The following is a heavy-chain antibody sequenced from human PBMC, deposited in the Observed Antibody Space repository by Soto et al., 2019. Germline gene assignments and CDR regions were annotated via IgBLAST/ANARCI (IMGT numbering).Heavy chain of an antibody. J-gene: IGHJ4*02. D-gene: IGHD3-22*01. CDR1: GYTFTSYC. V-gene: IGHV1-46*01. CDR3: ARSYYYDSSGYPNDY. CDR2: INPSGGST. Sequence: ASVKVSCKASGYTFTSYCITWVRQAPGQGLEWMGIINPSGGSTSYAQKFQGRVTMTRDTSTSTVYMELSSLRSEDTAVYYCARSYYYDSSGYPNDYWGQGTLVTVSS.